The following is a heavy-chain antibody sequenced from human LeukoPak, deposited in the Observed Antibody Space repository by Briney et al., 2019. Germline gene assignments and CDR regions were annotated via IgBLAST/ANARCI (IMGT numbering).Heavy chain of an antibody. CDR2: INPNSGGT. V-gene: IGHV1-2*02. CDR3: ARDGGNLRFLEWLLDY. CDR1: GYTFTGYY. J-gene: IGHJ4*02. D-gene: IGHD3-3*01. Sequence: GASVKVSCKASGYTFTGYYMHWVRQAPGQGLEWMGWINPNSGGTNYAQKFQGRVTMTRDTSISTAYMEVSRLRSDDTAVYYCARDGGNLRFLEWLLDYWGQGTLVTVSS.